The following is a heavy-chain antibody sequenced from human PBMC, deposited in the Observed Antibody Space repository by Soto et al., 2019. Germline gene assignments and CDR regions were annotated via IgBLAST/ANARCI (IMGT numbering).Heavy chain of an antibody. CDR1: GGSISSGDYS. D-gene: IGHD2-15*01. V-gene: IGHV4-30-4*01. Sequence: SETLSLTCTVSGGSISSGDYSWSWIRQAPGKGLEWSGYIYYSGSTYYNPSRKSRVTISVDPSKNQFSLKLSSVTAAGTAVYDCARVVVSATPFDYWAQGTLVTVSS. CDR3: ARVVVSATPFDY. J-gene: IGHJ4*02. CDR2: IYYSGST.